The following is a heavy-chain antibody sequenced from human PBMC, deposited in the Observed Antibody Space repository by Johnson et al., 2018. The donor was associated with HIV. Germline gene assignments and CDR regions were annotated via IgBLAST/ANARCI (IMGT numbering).Heavy chain of an antibody. J-gene: IGHJ3*02. Sequence: QVQLVESGGGLVQPGGSLRLSCAASGFTFSDYAMHWVRQAPGKGLEWLSVISYDGSYKYYADSVKGRFTISRDNSKNTLYLQMNSLRAEDTAVYYCAKDRGSYYFYAFDIWGQGTMVTVSS. V-gene: IGHV3-30*04. CDR1: GFTFSDYA. CDR3: AKDRGSYYFYAFDI. CDR2: ISYDGSYK. D-gene: IGHD1-26*01.